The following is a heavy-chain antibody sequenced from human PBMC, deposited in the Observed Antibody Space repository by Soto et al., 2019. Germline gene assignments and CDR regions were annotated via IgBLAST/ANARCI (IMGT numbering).Heavy chain of an antibody. D-gene: IGHD3-10*02. V-gene: IGHV4-59*01. CDR1: GGSISYYY. CDR3: ARGGYCNGSACRGAFYYFRYGMDV. CDR2: MYYSGGS. J-gene: IGHJ6*02. Sequence: PSETLSLTCTVSGGSISYYYWSWIRQPPGKGLEWIGYMYYSGGSNYNPSLNSRVTISVDTSKNQFSLTLTSVTAADTAVYHCARGGYCNGSACRGAFYYFRYGMDVWGQGTTVTVSS.